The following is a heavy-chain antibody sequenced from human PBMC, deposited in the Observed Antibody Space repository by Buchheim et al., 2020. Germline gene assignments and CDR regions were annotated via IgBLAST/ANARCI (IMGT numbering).Heavy chain of an antibody. V-gene: IGHV3-11*01. J-gene: IGHJ6*02. CDR2: ISSSGSTI. CDR3: ARDVDLDIVATINHYYGMDV. CDR1: GFTFSDYY. Sequence: QVQLVESGGGLVKPGGSLRLSCAASGFTFSDYYMSWIRQAPGKGLEWVSYISSSGSTIYYADSAKGRFTISRDNAKNSLYLQMNSLRAEDTAVYYCARDVDLDIVATINHYYGMDVWGQGTT. D-gene: IGHD5-12*01.